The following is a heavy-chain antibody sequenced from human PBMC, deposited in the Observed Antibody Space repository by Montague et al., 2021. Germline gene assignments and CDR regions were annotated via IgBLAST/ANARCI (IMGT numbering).Heavy chain of an antibody. CDR2: IGTAGDT. CDR1: GFPFSSYD. D-gene: IGHD7-27*01. Sequence: SLRLSCAASGFPFSSYDMHRVRQATGKGLEWVSAIGTAGDTFYPGSVKGRFTISRENAENSLYLQMNSLRAGDTAVYYCASTGAATAWRAYEIWGLGTMVTVSS. CDR3: ASTGAATAWRAYEI. J-gene: IGHJ3*02. V-gene: IGHV3-13*04.